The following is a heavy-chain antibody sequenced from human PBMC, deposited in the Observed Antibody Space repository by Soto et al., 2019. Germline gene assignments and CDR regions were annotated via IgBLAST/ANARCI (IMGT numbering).Heavy chain of an antibody. Sequence: SETLCLTCTVSGGSISSGGYYWSWIRQHPGKGLEWIGYIFYSGSTYYNPSLKSRVTISVDTSKNQFSLKLSSVTAADTAVYYCARAPGDYFDYWGQGTLVTVSS. CDR3: ARAPGDYFDY. CDR2: IFYSGST. V-gene: IGHV4-31*03. CDR1: GGSISSGGYY. J-gene: IGHJ4*02.